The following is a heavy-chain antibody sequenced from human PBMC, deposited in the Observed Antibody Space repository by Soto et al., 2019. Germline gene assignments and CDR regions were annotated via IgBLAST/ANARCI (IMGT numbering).Heavy chain of an antibody. CDR3: ARESHDILTGPPWVWYFVI. D-gene: IGHD3-9*01. CDR2: INDRGSI. Sequence: QVQLQQWGAGPLRPVETLTLTCGVSGGSFSGYYWSWIRQSPGKGLEWIGEINDRGSINYNPSLKSRVSISVDTSKNHYSLNLRSVTAADTAVYYCARESHDILTGPPWVWYFVIWGRGTLVTVSS. V-gene: IGHV4-34*01. CDR1: GGSFSGYY. J-gene: IGHJ2*01.